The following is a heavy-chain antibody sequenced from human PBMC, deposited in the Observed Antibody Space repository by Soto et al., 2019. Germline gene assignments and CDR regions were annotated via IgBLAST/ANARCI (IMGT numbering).Heavy chain of an antibody. Sequence: GESLRHSCAASGFTFSSYGMHWVRQAPGKGLEWVAVISYDGSNKYYADSVKGRFTISRDNSKNTLYLQMNSLRAEDTAVYYCANSDDSIGSKSCYYYYGMDVSGQGITVTVFS. CDR1: GFTFSSYG. V-gene: IGHV3-30*18. CDR3: ANSDDSIGSKSCYYYYGMDV. J-gene: IGHJ6*02. CDR2: ISYDGSNK. D-gene: IGHD3-22*01.